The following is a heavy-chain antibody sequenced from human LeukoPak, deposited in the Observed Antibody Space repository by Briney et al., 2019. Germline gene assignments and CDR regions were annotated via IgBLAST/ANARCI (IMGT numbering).Heavy chain of an antibody. V-gene: IGHV4-34*01. CDR1: GGSFSGYY. J-gene: IGHJ4*02. CDR3: ARKAVVRGVISR. D-gene: IGHD3-10*01. CDR2: INHSGST. Sequence: SETLSLTCAVYGGSFSGYYWSWIRQPPGKGLEWIGEINHSGSTNYNPSLKSRVTISVDTSKNQFSLKLSSVTAADTAVYYCARKAVVRGVISRWGQGTLVTVSS.